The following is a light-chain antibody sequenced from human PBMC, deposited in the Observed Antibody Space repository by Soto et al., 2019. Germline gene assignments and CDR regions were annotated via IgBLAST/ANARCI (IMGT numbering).Light chain of an antibody. J-gene: IGKJ4*01. CDR3: QQYGSSPT. Sequence: EIVLTQSPGTLSLSPGERATLSCRASQSVSSSYLAWYQQKPGQAPRLLIYGASSRATGIPDRFSGSGSRTDFTLTISRREPEDFAVYYCQQYGSSPTFGGGTKVEIK. V-gene: IGKV3-20*01. CDR2: GAS. CDR1: QSVSSSY.